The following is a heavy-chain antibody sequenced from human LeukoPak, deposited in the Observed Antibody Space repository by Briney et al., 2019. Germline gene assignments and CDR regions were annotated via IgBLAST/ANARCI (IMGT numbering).Heavy chain of an antibody. CDR3: AKDQDRGSGWYPVEQYFDY. Sequence: PGGSLRLSCAASGFTFSSYAMSWVRQAPGKGLEWVSAISGSGGSTYYADSVKGRFTISRDNSKNTLYLQMNSLRAEDTAVYYCAKDQDRGSGWYPVEQYFDYWGQGTLVTVSS. CDR1: GFTFSSYA. D-gene: IGHD6-19*01. V-gene: IGHV3-23*01. J-gene: IGHJ4*02. CDR2: ISGSGGST.